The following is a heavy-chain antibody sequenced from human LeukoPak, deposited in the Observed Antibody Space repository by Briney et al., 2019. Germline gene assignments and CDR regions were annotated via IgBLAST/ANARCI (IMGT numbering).Heavy chain of an antibody. J-gene: IGHJ6*02. D-gene: IGHD5-24*01. Sequence: GGSLRLSCAASGFTFSSYWMHWVRQAPGKGLEWVSLISGDGTSTYYADSVKGRLTISRDNSKNSLFLQMNGLRTEDTALYYCAKDITEMATTDYYYYGMDVWGQGTTVTVSS. CDR3: AKDITEMATTDYYYYGMDV. V-gene: IGHV3-43*02. CDR2: ISGDGTST. CDR1: GFTFSSYW.